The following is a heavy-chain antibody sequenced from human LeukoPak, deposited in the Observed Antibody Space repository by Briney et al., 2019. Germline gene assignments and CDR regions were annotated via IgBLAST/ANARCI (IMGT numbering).Heavy chain of an antibody. D-gene: IGHD5-12*01. J-gene: IGHJ4*02. CDR1: GGSISSYY. CDR3: ARLVYSGYAIVFDY. Sequence: SETLSLTCTVSGGSISSYYWSWIRQPPGKGLEWIGYIYYSGSTNYNPSLKSRVTISVDTSKNQFSLKLSSVTAADTAVYYCARLVYSGYAIVFDYWGQGTLVTVSS. CDR2: IYYSGST. V-gene: IGHV4-59*01.